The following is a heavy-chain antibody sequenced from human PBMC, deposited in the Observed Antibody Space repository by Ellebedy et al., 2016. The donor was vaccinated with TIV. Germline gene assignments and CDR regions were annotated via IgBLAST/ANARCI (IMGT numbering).Heavy chain of an antibody. CDR1: GYTFTSYG. D-gene: IGHD6-13*01. V-gene: IGHV1-18*01. CDR3: ARDHSGPYSSSWYPY. Sequence: ASVKVSXXASGYTFTSYGISWVRQAPGQGLEWMGWISAYNGNTNYAQKLQGRVTMTTDTSTSTAYMELRSLRSDDTAVYYCARDHSGPYSSSWYPYWGQGTLVTVSS. CDR2: ISAYNGNT. J-gene: IGHJ4*02.